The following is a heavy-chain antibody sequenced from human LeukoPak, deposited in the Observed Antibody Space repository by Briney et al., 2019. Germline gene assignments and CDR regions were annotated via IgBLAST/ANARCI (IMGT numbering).Heavy chain of an antibody. CDR1: GGSFSGYY. D-gene: IGHD3-22*01. CDR3: ARTSGYSHDAFDI. V-gene: IGHV4-34*01. Sequence: TSETLSLTCAVYGGSFSGYYWSWIRQPPGKGLEWIGEINHSGSTNYNPSLKSRVTISVDTSKNQFSLKLSSVTAADTAVYYCARTSGYSHDAFDIWGQGTMVTVSS. J-gene: IGHJ3*02. CDR2: INHSGST.